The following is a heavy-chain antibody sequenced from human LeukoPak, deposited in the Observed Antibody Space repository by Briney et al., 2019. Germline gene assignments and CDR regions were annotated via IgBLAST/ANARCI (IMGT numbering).Heavy chain of an antibody. V-gene: IGHV3-30*18. Sequence: PGGSLRLSCAASGFTFRGYGMHWVRQPPGKGLEWVAVISNDGSKKFYGDSVKGRFTISRDSSKNTLYLEMNSLRPEDTAVYYCSKDLTSGFYLGTFDSWGQGTLVTVSS. CDR1: GFTFRGYG. CDR3: SKDLTSGFYLGTFDS. D-gene: IGHD3-22*01. J-gene: IGHJ4*02. CDR2: ISNDGSKK.